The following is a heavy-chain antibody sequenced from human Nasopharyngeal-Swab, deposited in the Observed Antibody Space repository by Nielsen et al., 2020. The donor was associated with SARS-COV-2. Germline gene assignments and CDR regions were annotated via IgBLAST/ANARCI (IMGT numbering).Heavy chain of an antibody. V-gene: IGHV3-53*01. Sequence: GESLKISCAASGFTVSSNYMSWVRQAPGKGLEWVSVIYSGGSTYYADSVKGRFTISRDNSKNTLYLQMNSLRAEDTAVYYCATRGYSYGSVDYWGQGTLATVSS. D-gene: IGHD5-18*01. CDR3: ATRGYSYGSVDY. CDR2: IYSGGST. J-gene: IGHJ4*02. CDR1: GFTVSSNY.